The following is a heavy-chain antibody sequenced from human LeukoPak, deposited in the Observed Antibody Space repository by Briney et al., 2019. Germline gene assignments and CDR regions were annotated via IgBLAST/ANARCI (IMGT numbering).Heavy chain of an antibody. Sequence: PSETLSLTCTVSGYSISSGYYWGWIRQPPGKGLEWIGSIYHSGSTYYNPSPKSRVTISVDTSKKQFSLKLSSVTAADTAVYYCARVSGYDWESFYDYWGQGTLVTVSS. CDR3: ARVSGYDWESFYDY. J-gene: IGHJ4*02. V-gene: IGHV4-38-2*02. CDR2: IYHSGST. CDR1: GYSISSGYY. D-gene: IGHD5-12*01.